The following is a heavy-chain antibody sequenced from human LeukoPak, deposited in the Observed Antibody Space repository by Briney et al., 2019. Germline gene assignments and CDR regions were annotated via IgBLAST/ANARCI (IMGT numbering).Heavy chain of an antibody. CDR3: AKDIRSGYDQGLLDY. Sequence: PGGSLRLSCAASGFTFSSYSMNWVRQAPGKGLEWVSSISSSSSYIYYADSVKGRFTISRDTAKNSLYLQMNSLRAEDTALYYCAKDIRSGYDQGLLDYWGQGTLVTVSS. V-gene: IGHV3-21*04. J-gene: IGHJ4*02. CDR1: GFTFSSYS. D-gene: IGHD5-12*01. CDR2: ISSSSSYI.